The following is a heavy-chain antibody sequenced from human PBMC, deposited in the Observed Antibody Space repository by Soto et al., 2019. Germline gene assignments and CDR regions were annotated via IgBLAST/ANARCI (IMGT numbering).Heavy chain of an antibody. J-gene: IGHJ4*02. CDR3: TTAGAVTSY. Sequence: EVQLVESGGGLVQPGGYLKLPCAASGFTFSGSAMHWVRQASGKGLGWVGRIRSKANSYATEYAASVKGRFTISRDNSKNTAYLQINRPKTEDTDVYSCTTAGAVTSYWGQGTLVTVSS. D-gene: IGHD4-17*01. CDR1: GFTFSGSA. V-gene: IGHV3-73*02. CDR2: IRSKANSYAT.